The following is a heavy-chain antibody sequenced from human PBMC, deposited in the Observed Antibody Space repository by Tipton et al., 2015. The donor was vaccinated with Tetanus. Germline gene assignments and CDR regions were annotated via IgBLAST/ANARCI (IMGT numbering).Heavy chain of an antibody. V-gene: IGHV1-69*06. CDR2: IIPIFGTA. CDR3: ARLVVTAKDAFDI. CDR1: GGTFSSYA. J-gene: IGHJ3*02. D-gene: IGHD2-21*02. Sequence: QSGPEVKKPGSSVKVSCKASGGTFSSYAISWVRQAPGQGLEWMGGIIPIFGTANYAQKFQGRVTITADKSTSTAYTELSSLRSEDTAVYYCARLVVTAKDAFDIWGQGTMVTVSS.